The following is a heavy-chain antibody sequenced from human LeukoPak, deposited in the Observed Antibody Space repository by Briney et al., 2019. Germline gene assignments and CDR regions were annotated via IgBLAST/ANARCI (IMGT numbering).Heavy chain of an antibody. V-gene: IGHV3-30-3*01. CDR2: ISYDGSNK. CDR1: GFTFSSYA. J-gene: IGHJ4*02. D-gene: IGHD3-9*01. Sequence: PGGSLRLSCAASGFTFSSYAMHWVRQAPGKGLEWVAVISYDGSNKYYADSVKGRFTISRDNSKNTLYLQMNSLRAEDTAVYYCASLYFDWLLTISDFDYWGQGTLVTVSS. CDR3: ASLYFDWLLTISDFDY.